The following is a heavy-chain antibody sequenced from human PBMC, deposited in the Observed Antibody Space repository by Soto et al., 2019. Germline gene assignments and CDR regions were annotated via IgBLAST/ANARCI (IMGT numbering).Heavy chain of an antibody. V-gene: IGHV1-18*01. D-gene: IGHD3-16*01. Sequence: GASVKVSCKASGYTFTSYGISWVRQAPGQGLEWMGWISAYNGNTNYAQKLQGRVTMTTDTSTSTAYMELRSLRSDDTAVYYCARVGDVWSSNPYNWFDPWGQGTLVTVSS. CDR2: ISAYNGNT. J-gene: IGHJ5*02. CDR3: ARVGDVWSSNPYNWFDP. CDR1: GYTFTSYG.